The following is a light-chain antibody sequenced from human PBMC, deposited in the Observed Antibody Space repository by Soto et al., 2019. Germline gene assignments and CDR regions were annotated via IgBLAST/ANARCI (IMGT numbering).Light chain of an antibody. J-gene: IGKJ5*01. V-gene: IGKV3-20*01. CDR3: QQYGALLLIP. CDR1: QSVSSNY. Sequence: ESGLPQTHGTLSLSPGERATLSCRASQSVSSNYLAWYQQKPGQAPKVLIYRASSRATGIPDRFSGSGSGTDFTLTISRLEPEDFAMYYCQQYGALLLIPFSHGTRLENK. CDR2: RAS.